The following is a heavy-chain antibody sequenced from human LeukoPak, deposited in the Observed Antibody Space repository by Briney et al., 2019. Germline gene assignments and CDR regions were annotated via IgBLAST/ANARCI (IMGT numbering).Heavy chain of an antibody. CDR3: AKDRGIVVVPAAIDY. J-gene: IGHJ4*02. V-gene: IGHV3-15*01. CDR1: GFTFSNAW. D-gene: IGHD2-2*01. Sequence: GRSLRLSCAASGFTFSNAWMSWVRQAPGKGLEWVGRIKSKTDGGTTDYAAPVKGRFTISRDDSKNTLYLQMNSLRAEDTAVYYCAKDRGIVVVPAAIDYWGQGTLVTVSS. CDR2: IKSKTDGGTT.